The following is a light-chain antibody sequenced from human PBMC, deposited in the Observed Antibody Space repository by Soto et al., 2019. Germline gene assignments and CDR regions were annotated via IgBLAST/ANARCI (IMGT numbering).Light chain of an antibody. Sequence: DIEMTQSPATLSVSPGERATLSCRASQSVSSNLAWYQQKPGQAPRLLIYGASTRATGIPARFSGSGSGTEFTLTISSLQSEDFAVYYCQQYNNWPFTFGPGTKVDIK. CDR3: QQYNNWPFT. V-gene: IGKV3-15*01. CDR2: GAS. CDR1: QSVSSN. J-gene: IGKJ3*01.